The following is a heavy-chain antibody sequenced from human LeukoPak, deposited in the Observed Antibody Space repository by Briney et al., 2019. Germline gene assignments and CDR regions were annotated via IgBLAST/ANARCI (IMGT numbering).Heavy chain of an antibody. CDR3: ARGVDTVYYFDY. Sequence: GGSLRLSCAASGFTVSSNYMSWVRQAPGKGLEWVSVIYSGGSTYYADSVKGRFTISRDNSKNTLYLQMNGLRAEDTAVYYCARGVDTVYYFDYWGQGTLVTVSS. V-gene: IGHV3-53*01. CDR2: IYSGGST. J-gene: IGHJ4*02. D-gene: IGHD5-18*01. CDR1: GFTVSSNY.